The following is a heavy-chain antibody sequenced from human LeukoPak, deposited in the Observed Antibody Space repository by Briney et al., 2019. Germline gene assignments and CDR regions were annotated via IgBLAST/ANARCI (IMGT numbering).Heavy chain of an antibody. CDR3: AKCIAVAGRSPDY. V-gene: IGHV3-23*01. J-gene: IGHJ4*02. D-gene: IGHD6-19*01. CDR2: ISTNGDRT. CDR1: GLTFSNYA. Sequence: PGGSLRLSCAASGLTFSNYAMTWVRQAPGKGLEWVSAISTNGDRTYYADSVKGRFTVSRDNFKNTLYLQMNSLRAEDTAVYYCAKCIAVAGRSPDYWGQGTLVTVSS.